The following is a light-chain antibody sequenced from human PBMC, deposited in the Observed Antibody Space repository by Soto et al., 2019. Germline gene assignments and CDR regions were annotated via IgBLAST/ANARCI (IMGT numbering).Light chain of an antibody. V-gene: IGKV3-20*01. CDR1: QSLRNNY. Sequence: EIVLTQSPGTLSLSPGERATLSCRASQSLRNNYLAWYQQKPGQTPRLLIHTASSRATGIPDRFSGSGSGTDFTLTISRLEPEDFAVYYCQQFNNSPLTFGGGTKVEIK. J-gene: IGKJ4*01. CDR3: QQFNNSPLT. CDR2: TAS.